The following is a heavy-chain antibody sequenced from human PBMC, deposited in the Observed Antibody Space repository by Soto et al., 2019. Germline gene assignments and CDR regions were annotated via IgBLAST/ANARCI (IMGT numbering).Heavy chain of an antibody. J-gene: IGHJ4*02. CDR2: ISGSDGKT. CDR1: GFSFGSYA. Sequence: LRLSCAASGFSFGSYALSWVRQAPGKGLEWVSTISGSDGKTFYADSVKGRFSISRDTSQNTLYLQMNSLRADDTAIYYCARWSYLDYWGQGTQVTVSS. D-gene: IGHD3-3*01. V-gene: IGHV3-23*01. CDR3: ARWSYLDY.